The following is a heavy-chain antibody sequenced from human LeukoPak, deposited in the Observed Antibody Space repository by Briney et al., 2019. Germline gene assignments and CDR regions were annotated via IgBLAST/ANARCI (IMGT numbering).Heavy chain of an antibody. D-gene: IGHD2-2*03. V-gene: IGHV4-39*01. CDR3: ARHGYCSSTSCPPLV. CDR2: IYYSGST. CDR1: GGSISSSSYY. J-gene: IGHJ4*02. Sequence: SETLSLTCTVSGGSISSSSYYWGWIRQPPGKGLEWIGSIYYSGSTYYNPSLKSRVTISVDTSKNQFSLKLSSVTAADTAVYYCARHGYCSSTSCPPLVWGQGTLVTVSS.